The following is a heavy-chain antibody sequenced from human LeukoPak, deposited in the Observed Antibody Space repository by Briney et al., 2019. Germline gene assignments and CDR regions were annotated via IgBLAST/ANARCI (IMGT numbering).Heavy chain of an antibody. CDR2: INSAGSST. CDR3: AREYYYDSSGYTFDP. D-gene: IGHD3-22*01. J-gene: IGHJ5*02. V-gene: IGHV3-74*01. Sequence: GGSLRLSCAASGFTFSSYWMRWVRQAPGKGLVWVSRINSAGSSTGYADSVKGRFTISRDNAKNTLYMQMNSLRAEDTAVYYCAREYYYDSSGYTFDPWGQGTLVTVSS. CDR1: GFTFSSYW.